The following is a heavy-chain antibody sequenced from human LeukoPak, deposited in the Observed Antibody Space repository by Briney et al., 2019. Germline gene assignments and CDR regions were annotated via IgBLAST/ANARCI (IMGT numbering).Heavy chain of an antibody. V-gene: IGHV3-48*02. D-gene: IGHD6-13*01. J-gene: IGHJ4*02. CDR1: GFTFSSYS. CDR2: ITSSSHSI. CDR3: ARGIAGTESAFDI. Sequence: PGGSLRLSCAASGFTFSSYSMNWVRQAPGKGLEWVSYITSSSHSIYYADSVKGRFTISRDNAKNSPYLQMNSLRDEDTAVYYCARGIAGTESAFDIWGQGTLVTVSS.